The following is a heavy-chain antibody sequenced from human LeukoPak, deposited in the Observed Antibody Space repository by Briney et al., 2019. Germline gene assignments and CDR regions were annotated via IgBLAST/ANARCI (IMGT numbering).Heavy chain of an antibody. CDR2: IYYSRST. V-gene: IGHV4-39*01. D-gene: IGHD3-10*01. Sequence: ASETLSLTCTVSGGSISTYYWSWMRQPPGKGLEWIGSIYYSRSTYYNPSLKSRVTISVDTSKNQFSLKLSSVTAADTAVYYCARLVRGFTVYWYFDLWGRGTLVTVSS. CDR1: GGSISTYY. J-gene: IGHJ2*01. CDR3: ARLVRGFTVYWYFDL.